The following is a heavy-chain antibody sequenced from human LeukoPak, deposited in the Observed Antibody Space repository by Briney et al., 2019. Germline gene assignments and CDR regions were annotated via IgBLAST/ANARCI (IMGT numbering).Heavy chain of an antibody. CDR3: AGGYYDFWSGPNWFDP. J-gene: IGHJ5*02. CDR1: GGSISSHY. D-gene: IGHD3-3*01. CDR2: IYYSGST. V-gene: IGHV4-59*11. Sequence: SETLSLTCTVSGGSISSHYWSWIRQPPGKGLEWIGYIYYSGSTNYNPSLKSRVTISVDTSKNQFSLKLSSVTAADTAVYYCAGGYYDFWSGPNWFDPWGQGTLVTVSS.